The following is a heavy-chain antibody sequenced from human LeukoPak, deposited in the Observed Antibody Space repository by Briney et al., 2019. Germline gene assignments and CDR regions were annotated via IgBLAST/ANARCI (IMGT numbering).Heavy chain of an antibody. J-gene: IGHJ4*02. V-gene: IGHV4-4*02. Sequence: SETLSLTCAVSGGSLTSSNWWSWVRQPPGKGLEWIGEMYHSGNTNYNPSLKSRVTISIDQSKNQFSLNLTSLTAADTAVYYCARVSTGWYHYFDSWGQGTLVTVSS. CDR1: GGSLTSSNW. CDR3: ARVSTGWYHYFDS. D-gene: IGHD6-19*01. CDR2: MYHSGNT.